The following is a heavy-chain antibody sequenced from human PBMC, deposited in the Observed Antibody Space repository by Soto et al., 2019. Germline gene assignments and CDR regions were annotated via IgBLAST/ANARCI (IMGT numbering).Heavy chain of an antibody. CDR2: IYYSGST. J-gene: IGHJ4*02. CDR3: ARAYYDSSGYAFDY. CDR1: GGSISSSSYY. Sequence: QLQLQESGPGLVKPSETLSLTCTVSGGSISSSSYYWGWIRQPPGKGLEWIGSIYYSGSTYYNPSPKRRVTISVATSNNQFSLKLSSVTAADTAVYYCARAYYDSSGYAFDYWGQGTLVTVSS. V-gene: IGHV4-39*01. D-gene: IGHD3-22*01.